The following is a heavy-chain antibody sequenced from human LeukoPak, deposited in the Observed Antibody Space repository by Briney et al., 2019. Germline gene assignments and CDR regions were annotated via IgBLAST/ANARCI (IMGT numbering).Heavy chain of an antibody. CDR1: GGSISSSSYY. CDR3: AGLQYSGSYFDY. CDR2: IYYSGST. J-gene: IGHJ4*02. V-gene: IGHV4-39*01. D-gene: IGHD1-26*01. Sequence: SETLSLTCTVSGGSISSSSYYWGWIRQPPGKGLEWIGSIYYSGSTYYNPSLKSRVTVSVDTSKNQFSLKLNSVTAADTAVYYCAGLQYSGSYFDYWGQGTLVTVSS.